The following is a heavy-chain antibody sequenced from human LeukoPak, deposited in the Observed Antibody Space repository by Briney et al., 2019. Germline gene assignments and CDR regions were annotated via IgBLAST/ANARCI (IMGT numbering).Heavy chain of an antibody. CDR1: GFTFNDSA. V-gene: IGHV3-73*01. CDR2: IRRKAFKYAT. CDR3: ARPYKSWDLYPFDY. Sequence: GGSLRLSCTVSGFTFNDSAIHWVRQASGKGLEWVGRIRRKAFKYATAYGAPVKGRFTISRDDSKDTAYLQLNSLKTEDTAVYYCARPYKSWDLYPFDYWGQGTLVTVSS. J-gene: IGHJ4*02. D-gene: IGHD5-24*01.